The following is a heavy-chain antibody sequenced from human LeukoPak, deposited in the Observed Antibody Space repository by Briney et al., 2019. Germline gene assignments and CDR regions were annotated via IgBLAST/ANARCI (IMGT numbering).Heavy chain of an antibody. CDR1: GITFSSYS. CDR3: ARAYYDSSGYSGWFDP. CDR2: ISSSSSYI. V-gene: IGHV3-21*01. J-gene: IGHJ5*02. D-gene: IGHD3-22*01. Sequence: PGGSLRLSCAASGITFSSYSMNWVRQAPGKGLEWVSSISSSSSYIYYADSVKGRFTISRDNAKNSLYLQMNSLRAEDTAVYYCARAYYDSSGYSGWFDPWGQGTLVTVSS.